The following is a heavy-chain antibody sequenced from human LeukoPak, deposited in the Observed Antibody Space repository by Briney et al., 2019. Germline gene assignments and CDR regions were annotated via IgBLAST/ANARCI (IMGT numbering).Heavy chain of an antibody. CDR1: GGSFSGYY. D-gene: IGHD1-14*01. Sequence: ETLSLTCAVYGGSFSGYYWSWIRQPAGKGLEWVANIKQDGSEKHYVDSVKGRFTISRDNAKNSLYLQMNSLRAEDTAVYYCARPYNGYWGQGTLVTVSS. V-gene: IGHV3-7*01. CDR2: IKQDGSEK. CDR3: ARPYNGY. J-gene: IGHJ4*02.